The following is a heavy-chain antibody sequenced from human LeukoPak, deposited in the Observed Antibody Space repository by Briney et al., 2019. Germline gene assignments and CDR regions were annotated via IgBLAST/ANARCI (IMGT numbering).Heavy chain of an antibody. J-gene: IGHJ4*02. CDR3: ARDQPYGSGSYFDY. Sequence: GSLRLSCAASGFTVSSNYMSWVRQAPGKGLEWVSVIYSGGSTYYADSVKGRFTISRDNSKNTLYLQMNSLRAEDTAVYYCARDQPYGSGSYFDYWGQGTLVTVSS. CDR2: IYSGGST. D-gene: IGHD3-10*01. CDR1: GFTVSSNY. V-gene: IGHV3-66*01.